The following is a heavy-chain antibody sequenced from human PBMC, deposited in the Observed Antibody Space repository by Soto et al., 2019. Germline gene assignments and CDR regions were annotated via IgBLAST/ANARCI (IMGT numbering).Heavy chain of an antibody. J-gene: IGHJ4*02. D-gene: IGHD2-21*01. Sequence: QVQLVQSGAEVKKPGSSVKVSCKASGGTFRSYTISWVRQAPGQGLEWMGRIIPILGIANYAQKFQGRVTITADKSTSTAYMELSSLRSEDTAVYYCARDSDERSFDYWGQGTLVTVSS. CDR3: ARDSDERSFDY. CDR1: GGTFRSYT. CDR2: IIPILGIA. V-gene: IGHV1-69*02.